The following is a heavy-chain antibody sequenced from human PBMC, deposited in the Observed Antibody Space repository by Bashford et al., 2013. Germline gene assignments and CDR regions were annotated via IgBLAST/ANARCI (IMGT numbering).Heavy chain of an antibody. CDR3: ARFGGVPGPSNYLDY. Sequence: WIRQPPGKGLEWIGHRHHNGITDYNSPLKSRISMSVDASKNQFSLRLSSVTAADTAVYYCARFGGVPGPSNYLDYWGQGLRVTVSS. CDR2: RHHNGIT. V-gene: IGHV4-59*08. J-gene: IGHJ4*02. D-gene: IGHD2-15*01.